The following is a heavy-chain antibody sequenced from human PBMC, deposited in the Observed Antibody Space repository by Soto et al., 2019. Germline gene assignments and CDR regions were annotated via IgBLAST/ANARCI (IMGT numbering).Heavy chain of an antibody. CDR2: INHSGST. CDR1: GGSFSGYY. D-gene: IGHD7-27*01. Sequence: QVQLQQWGAGLLKPSETLSLTCAVYGGSFSGYYWSWIRQPPGKGLEWIGEINHSGSTNYNPSLKSRVTISVDTSKNQFSLKLSSVTAADTAVYYCARLRHWGWGYFDYWGQGTLVTVSS. CDR3: ARLRHWGWGYFDY. V-gene: IGHV4-34*01. J-gene: IGHJ4*02.